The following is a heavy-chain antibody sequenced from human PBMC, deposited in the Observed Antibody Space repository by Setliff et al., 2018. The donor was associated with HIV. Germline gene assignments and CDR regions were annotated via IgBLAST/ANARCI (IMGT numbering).Heavy chain of an antibody. J-gene: IGHJ4*02. CDR1: GFTFRNHA. Sequence: PGGSLRLSCAASGFTFRNHAMSWVRQAPGKGLEWVSAIRGSGEMTYYADSVKGRFTISRDNSKNTLYLQMNSLRVEDAAVYYCAKDLGLREGSSPFDNWGQGTLVTVSS. V-gene: IGHV3-23*01. D-gene: IGHD3-16*01. CDR3: AKDLGLREGSSPFDN. CDR2: IRGSGEMT.